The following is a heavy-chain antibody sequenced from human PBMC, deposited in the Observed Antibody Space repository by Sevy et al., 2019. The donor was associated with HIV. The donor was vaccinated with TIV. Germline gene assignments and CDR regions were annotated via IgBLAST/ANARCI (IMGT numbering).Heavy chain of an antibody. V-gene: IGHV3-30*18. CDR3: AKDDAYNTQWLRNFFDP. D-gene: IGHD6-19*01. CDR1: GFSFSSYG. Sequence: GGSLRLSCTASGFSFSSYGMHWARQAPGRGLEWVAVISYDGSNQFYTDSVRGRFTVSRDNSKNTLFMEMNSLRAEDTAVYYCAKDDAYNTQWLRNFFDPWGQGTLVTVSS. CDR2: ISYDGSNQ. J-gene: IGHJ5*02.